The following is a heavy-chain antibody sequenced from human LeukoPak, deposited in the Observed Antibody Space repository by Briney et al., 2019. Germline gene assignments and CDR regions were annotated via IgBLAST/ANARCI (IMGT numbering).Heavy chain of an antibody. CDR3: ARGIAAAPFFDY. CDR1: GGSLSNYF. CDR2: VYYSGST. V-gene: IGHV4-59*01. J-gene: IGHJ4*02. D-gene: IGHD6-13*01. Sequence: SETLSLTCTISGGSLSNYFWSWIRQPPGKGLEWIGYVYYSGSTDYNPSLKSRVTISGDTSKNQFSLKVNSVTAADTAVYYCARGIAAAPFFDYWGQGTLVTVSS.